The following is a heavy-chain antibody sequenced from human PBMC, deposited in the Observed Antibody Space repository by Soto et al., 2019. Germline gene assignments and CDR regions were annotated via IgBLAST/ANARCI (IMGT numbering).Heavy chain of an antibody. Sequence: SETLSLTCTVSGGSISSSSYYWGWIRQPPGKGLEWFGSIYYSGSTYYNPSLKSRVTISVDTSKNQFSLKLSSVTAADTAVYYCARSYYYDSSGYYYGGGGIDYWGQGTLVTVSS. V-gene: IGHV4-39*01. CDR3: ARSYYYDSSGYYYGGGGIDY. CDR2: IYYSGST. CDR1: GGSISSSSYY. J-gene: IGHJ4*02. D-gene: IGHD3-22*01.